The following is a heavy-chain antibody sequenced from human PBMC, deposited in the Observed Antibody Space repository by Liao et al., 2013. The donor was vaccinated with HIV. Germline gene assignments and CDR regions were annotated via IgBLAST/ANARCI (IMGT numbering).Heavy chain of an antibody. D-gene: IGHD3-22*01. CDR2: INHSGST. J-gene: IGHJ4*02. CDR3: ARAYYYDSSGAFDY. CDR1: GGSFSGYY. Sequence: QVQLQQWGAGLLKPSKTLSLTCAVYGGSFSGYYWSWIRQPPGKGLEWIGEINHSGSTNYNPSLKSRVTISVDTSKNQFSLKLSSVTAADTAVYYCARAYYYDSSGAFDYWGQGTLVTVSS. V-gene: IGHV4-34*01.